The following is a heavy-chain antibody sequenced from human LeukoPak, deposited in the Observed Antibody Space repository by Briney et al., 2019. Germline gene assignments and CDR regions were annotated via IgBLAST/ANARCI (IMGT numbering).Heavy chain of an antibody. D-gene: IGHD4-17*01. CDR2: ISGSGGST. CDR3: ASCFEAVTTRYYYYGMDV. V-gene: IGHV3-23*01. J-gene: IGHJ6*02. Sequence: PGGSLRLSCAASGFTFSSYAMSWVRQAPGKGLEWVSAISGSGGSTYYADSVKGRFTISRDNSKNTLYLQMNSLRAEDTAVYYCASCFEAVTTRYYYYGMDVWGQGTTVTVSS. CDR1: GFTFSSYA.